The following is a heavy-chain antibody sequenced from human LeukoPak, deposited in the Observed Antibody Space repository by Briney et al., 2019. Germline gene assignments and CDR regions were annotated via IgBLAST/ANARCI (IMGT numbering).Heavy chain of an antibody. CDR2: ISTSGGTI. Sequence: GGSLRLSCAASGFTFSTYEMNWVRQAPGKGLEWVSYISTSGGTIYYADSVKGRFTISRDNAKNSLYLQMNSLRTEHTAIYYCARKSSGWYGYFDLWGRGTLVPVSS. D-gene: IGHD6-19*01. J-gene: IGHJ2*01. V-gene: IGHV3-48*03. CDR3: ARKSSGWYGYFDL. CDR1: GFTFSTYE.